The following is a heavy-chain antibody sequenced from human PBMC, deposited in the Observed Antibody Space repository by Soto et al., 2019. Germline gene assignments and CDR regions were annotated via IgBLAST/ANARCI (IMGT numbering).Heavy chain of an antibody. Sequence: SVKVSCKASGGTFSSYTISWVRQAPGQGLEWMGRIIPILGIANCAQKFQGRVTITADKSTSTAYMELSSLRSEDTAVYYCARRTSNWNEGSYYYYYYMDVWGKGTTVTVSS. CDR1: GGTFSSYT. CDR3: ARRTSNWNEGSYYYYYYMDV. V-gene: IGHV1-69*02. CDR2: IIPILGIA. J-gene: IGHJ6*03. D-gene: IGHD1-20*01.